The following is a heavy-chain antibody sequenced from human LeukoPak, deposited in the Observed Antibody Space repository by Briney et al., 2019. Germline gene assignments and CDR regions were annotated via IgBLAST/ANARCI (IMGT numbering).Heavy chain of an antibody. D-gene: IGHD3-10*01. CDR3: ARDVGFGGYSRGIFDY. Sequence: GGTLRLSCAASGFTFSNPGMSWVRQAPGKGLEWVSAISGSGGTTYYVDSVKGRFTMSRDNAKNSLYLQMNSLRAEDTAVYYCARDVGFGGYSRGIFDYWGQGTLVTVSS. J-gene: IGHJ4*02. V-gene: IGHV3-23*01. CDR2: ISGSGGTT. CDR1: GFTFSNPG.